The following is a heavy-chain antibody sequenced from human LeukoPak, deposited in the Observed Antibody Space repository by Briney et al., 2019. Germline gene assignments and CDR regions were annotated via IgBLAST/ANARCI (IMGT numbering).Heavy chain of an antibody. CDR2: IYYSGST. J-gene: IGHJ6*03. V-gene: IGHV4-39*01. D-gene: IGHD7-27*01. Sequence: SETLSLTCAISGDSISSYYWGWIRQPPGKGLEWIGSIYYSGSTYYNPSLKSRVTISVDTSKNQFSLKLSSVTAADTAVYYCARQLGGYYYYYMDVWGKGTTVTVSS. CDR3: ARQLGGYYYYYMDV. CDR1: GDSISSYY.